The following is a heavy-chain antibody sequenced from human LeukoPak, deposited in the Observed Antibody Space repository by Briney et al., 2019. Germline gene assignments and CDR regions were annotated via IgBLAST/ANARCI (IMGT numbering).Heavy chain of an antibody. CDR2: IYYSGST. CDR1: GDSISSGSYY. J-gene: IGHJ4*02. CDR3: AADYGDYLFDY. D-gene: IGHD4-17*01. V-gene: IGHV4-39*07. Sequence: KPSETLSLTCTVSGDSISSGSYYWGWIRQPPGKGLEWIGTIYYSGSTYYNPSLKSRVTISVDTSKNQFSLKLSSVTAADTAVYYCAADYGDYLFDYWGQGTLVTVSS.